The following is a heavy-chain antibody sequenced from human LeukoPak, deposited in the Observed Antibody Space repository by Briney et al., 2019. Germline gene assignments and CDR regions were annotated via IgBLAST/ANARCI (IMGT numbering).Heavy chain of an antibody. CDR1: GFTFTSSA. J-gene: IGHJ4*02. Sequence: ASVTVSRKASGFTFTSSAVQWVRQPRGQRLERIGWIFVGSGNTNYAQKFQERLTTTTDMSTSTDYMELSSLRSEDTAVYYCAADGVGATHAGATPDYWGQGTLVTDCS. V-gene: IGHV1-58*01. D-gene: IGHD1-26*01. CDR2: IFVGSGNT. CDR3: AADGVGATHAGATPDY.